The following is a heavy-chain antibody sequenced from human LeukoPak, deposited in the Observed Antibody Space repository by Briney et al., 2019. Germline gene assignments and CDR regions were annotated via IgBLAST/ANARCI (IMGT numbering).Heavy chain of an antibody. J-gene: IGHJ4*02. CDR2: INHRGST. CDR1: GGSFSGFY. D-gene: IGHD1-26*01. V-gene: IGHV4-34*01. CDR3: ARGRRWSYYFDY. Sequence: PSETLSLTCAVYGGSFSGFYWSWIRHPPGKGLEWNGEINHRGSTNYNPSLKCRVTISVDTSKNQFSLKLSSVTAADTAVYYCARGRRWSYYFDYWGQGTLVTVSS.